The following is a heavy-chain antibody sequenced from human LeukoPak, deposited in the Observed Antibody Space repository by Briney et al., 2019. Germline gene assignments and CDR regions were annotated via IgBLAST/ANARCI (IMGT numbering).Heavy chain of an antibody. V-gene: IGHV1-69*05. J-gene: IGHJ4*02. Sequence: GSPVKVSCKASGGTFSSYAISWVRQAPGQGLEWMGRIIPIFGTANYAQKFQGRVTITTDESTSTAYMELSSLRSEDTAVYYCARVPLGYYSSTSCCDALFDYWGQGTLVTVSS. D-gene: IGHD2-2*01. CDR2: IIPIFGTA. CDR1: GGTFSSYA. CDR3: ARVPLGYYSSTSCCDALFDY.